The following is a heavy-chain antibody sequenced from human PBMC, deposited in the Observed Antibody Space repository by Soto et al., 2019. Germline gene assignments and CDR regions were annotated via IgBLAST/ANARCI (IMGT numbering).Heavy chain of an antibody. V-gene: IGHV3-74*01. D-gene: IGHD7-27*01. Sequence: GGSLRLPCAASGFTFVSYGMPWVRQAPGKGLVWVSRIKTDGSSTGYADSVKGRFTISRDNAQNTLYLQMNSLRAEDTALYYCARVGTGAYYFDYWGLGTLVTVSS. J-gene: IGHJ4*02. CDR2: IKTDGSST. CDR1: GFTFVSYG. CDR3: ARVGTGAYYFDY.